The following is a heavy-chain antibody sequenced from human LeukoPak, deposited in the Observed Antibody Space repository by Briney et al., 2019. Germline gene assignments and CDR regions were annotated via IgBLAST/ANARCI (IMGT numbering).Heavy chain of an antibody. CDR3: AKTTYYYGSGSYSPRDY. CDR2: ISGSGGST. D-gene: IGHD3-10*01. CDR1: GFTFSSNA. V-gene: IGHV3-23*01. Sequence: GGSLRLSCAASGFTFSSNAMSWVREAPGKGLEWVSAISGSGGSTYYADSVKGRFTISRDNSKNTLYLQMNSLRAEDTAVYYCAKTTYYYGSGSYSPRDYWGQGTLVTVSS. J-gene: IGHJ4*02.